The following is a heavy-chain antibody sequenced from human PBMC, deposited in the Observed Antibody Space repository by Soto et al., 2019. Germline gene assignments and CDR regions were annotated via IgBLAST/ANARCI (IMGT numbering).Heavy chain of an antibody. CDR3: AKDTEVLWFGELSSGMDV. CDR2: ISGSGGST. J-gene: IGHJ6*02. Sequence: GGSLRLSCAASGFTFSSYAMSWVRQAPGKGLEWVSAISGSGGSTYYADSVEGRFTISRDNSKNPLYRQMNSLRAEDTAVYYCAKDTEVLWFGELSSGMDVWGQGTTVTVSS. CDR1: GFTFSSYA. D-gene: IGHD3-10*01. V-gene: IGHV3-23*01.